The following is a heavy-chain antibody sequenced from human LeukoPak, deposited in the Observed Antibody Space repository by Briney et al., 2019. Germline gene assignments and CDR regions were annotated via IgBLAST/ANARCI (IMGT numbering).Heavy chain of an antibody. D-gene: IGHD1-26*01. CDR1: GYTFTNYY. V-gene: IGHV1-46*01. J-gene: IGHJ4*02. CDR2: ISPSGAST. Sequence: ASVKVSCKASGYTFTNYYMHWVRQAPGQGLEWMGMISPSGASTSYAQKFQGRVTMTRDTSISTAYMELSRLRSDDTAVYYCAGLGVSLYRGGDYWGQGTLVTVSS. CDR3: AGLGVSLYRGGDY.